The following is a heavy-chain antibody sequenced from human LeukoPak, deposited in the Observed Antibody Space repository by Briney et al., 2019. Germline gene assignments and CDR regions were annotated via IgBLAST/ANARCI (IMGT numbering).Heavy chain of an antibody. CDR3: ARDRSSSSRWYYYYGMDV. CDR1: GYTFTGYY. J-gene: IGHJ6*02. CDR2: INPNSGGT. D-gene: IGHD6-6*01. Sequence: SVKVSCKASGYTFTGYYMHWVRQAPGQRLEWMGRINPNSGGTNYAQKFQGRVTMTRDTSISTAYMELSRLRSDDTAVYYCARDRSSSSRWYYYYGMDVWGQGTTVTVSS. V-gene: IGHV1-2*06.